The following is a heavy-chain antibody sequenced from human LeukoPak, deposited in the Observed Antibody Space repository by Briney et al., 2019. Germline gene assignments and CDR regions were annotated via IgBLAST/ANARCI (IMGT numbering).Heavy chain of an antibody. J-gene: IGHJ3*02. V-gene: IGHV1-46*01. CDR1: GYTFTNYY. CDR3: AREMGLYGYGHDAFDI. D-gene: IGHD5-18*01. CDR2: INPSGGST. Sequence: ASVKVSCKASGYTFTNYYMHWVRQAPGQGLERMGIINPSGGSTSYAQKFQGRVTMTRDMSTGTVYMELSSLRSEDTAVYYCAREMGLYGYGHDAFDIWGQGTMVTVSS.